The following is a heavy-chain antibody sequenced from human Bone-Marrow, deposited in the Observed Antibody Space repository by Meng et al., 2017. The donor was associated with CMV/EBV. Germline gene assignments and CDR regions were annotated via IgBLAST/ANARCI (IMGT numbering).Heavy chain of an antibody. CDR2: IYYSGST. CDR1: GGSTSSYY. V-gene: IGHV4-59*06. Sequence: SETLSLTCTVSGGSTSSYYWSWIRQHPGKGLEWIGYIYYSGSTYYNPSLKSRVTISVDTSKNQFSLKLSSVTAADTAVYYCARATYSSGRFDYWGQGTLVTLYS. D-gene: IGHD6-19*01. J-gene: IGHJ4*02. CDR3: ARATYSSGRFDY.